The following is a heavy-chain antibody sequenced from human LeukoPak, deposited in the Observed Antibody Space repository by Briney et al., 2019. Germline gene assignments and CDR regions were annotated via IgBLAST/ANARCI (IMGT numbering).Heavy chain of an antibody. J-gene: IGHJ3*02. V-gene: IGHV3-23*01. Sequence: GGSLRLSCAASGFTFSSYVMSWVRQAPGKGLEWVSAISDSGGSTYYTDSVKGRFTISRDNSKNMLYLQMNSLRAEDTAVYYCAKERITMVRGVIGPDAFDIWGQGTMVTVSS. CDR2: ISDSGGST. CDR3: AKERITMVRGVIGPDAFDI. D-gene: IGHD3-10*01. CDR1: GFTFSSYV.